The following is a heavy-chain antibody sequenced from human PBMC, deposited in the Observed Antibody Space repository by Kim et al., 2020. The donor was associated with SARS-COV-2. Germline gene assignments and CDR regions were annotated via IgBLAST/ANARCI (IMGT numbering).Heavy chain of an antibody. D-gene: IGHD3-9*01. CDR2: IYPGDSDT. Sequence: GESLKISCKGSGYSFTSYWIGWVRQMPGKGLEWMGIIYPGDSDTRYSPSFQGQVTISADKSISTAYLQWSSLKASDTAMYYCARGKYYDILTGYYDPTPLDYWGQGTLVTVSS. J-gene: IGHJ4*02. CDR1: GYSFTSYW. V-gene: IGHV5-51*01. CDR3: ARGKYYDILTGYYDPTPLDY.